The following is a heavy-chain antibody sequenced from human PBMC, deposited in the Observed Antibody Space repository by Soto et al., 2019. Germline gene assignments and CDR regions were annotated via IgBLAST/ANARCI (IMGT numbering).Heavy chain of an antibody. CDR1: GGSISSGGYY. D-gene: IGHD6-6*01. CDR2: IYYSGST. V-gene: IGHV4-31*03. CDR3: ARDRHNNFFDP. Sequence: SETLSLTCTVSGGSISSGGYYWSWIRQHPGKGLEWIGYIYYSGSTYYNPSLKSRVTISVDTSKNQFSLKLSSVTAADTAVYYCARDRHNNFFDPWGQGTLVTVSS. J-gene: IGHJ5*02.